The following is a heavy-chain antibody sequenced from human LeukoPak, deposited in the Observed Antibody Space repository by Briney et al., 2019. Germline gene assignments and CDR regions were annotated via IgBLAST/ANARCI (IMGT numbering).Heavy chain of an antibody. Sequence: SETLSLTCAVYGRSFSGYYWSWIRQPPGKGLEWIGEINHSGSTNYNPSLKSRVTISVDTSKNQFSLKLSSVTAADTAVYYCARRSNWGHYYYYYMDVWGKGTTVTVSS. J-gene: IGHJ6*03. CDR2: INHSGST. CDR3: ARRSNWGHYYYYYMDV. CDR1: GRSFSGYY. D-gene: IGHD7-27*01. V-gene: IGHV4-34*01.